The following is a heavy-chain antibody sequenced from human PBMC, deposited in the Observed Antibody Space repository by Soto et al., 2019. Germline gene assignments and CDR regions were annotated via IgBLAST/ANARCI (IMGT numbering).Heavy chain of an antibody. J-gene: IGHJ4*02. D-gene: IGHD2-15*01. CDR3: AREGSGAFDY. Sequence: QVQLVESGGGVVQPGRSLRLSCAASGFTFSSYGMHWVRQAPGKGLEWVAVIWYDGSNKYYADSVKGRFTISRDNSKNTLYLQMNSLRAEDTGVYYWAREGSGAFDYWGQGTLVTVSS. CDR2: IWYDGSNK. CDR1: GFTFSSYG. V-gene: IGHV3-33*01.